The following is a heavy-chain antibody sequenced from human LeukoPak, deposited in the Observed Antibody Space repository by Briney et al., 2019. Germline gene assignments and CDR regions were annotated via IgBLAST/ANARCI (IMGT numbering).Heavy chain of an antibody. CDR1: GGSFSGYY. CDR3: ARGGYGSGWDYMDV. J-gene: IGHJ6*03. CDR2: INHSGNT. D-gene: IGHD3-10*01. Sequence: SETLSLTCAVYGGSFSGYYWNWIRQPPGRGLEWIGGINHSGNTNYNPSLKSRVTISVDTSKNQFSLKLSSVTAADTAVYYCARGGYGSGWDYMDVWGKGTTVTISS. V-gene: IGHV4-34*01.